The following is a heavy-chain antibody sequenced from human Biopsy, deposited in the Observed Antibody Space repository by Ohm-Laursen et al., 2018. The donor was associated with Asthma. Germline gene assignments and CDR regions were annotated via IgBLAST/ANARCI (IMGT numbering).Heavy chain of an antibody. CDR2: INSVFGTT. J-gene: IGHJ4*02. Sequence: SVKVSCNSLGGTFNTYVIGWVRQAPGQGLEWMGGINSVFGTTTYPQKFQDRVTITADDSTSTVYIELSSLRSEDTAVYYCARKAGSCISRTCYSLDFWGQGTLVTVSS. CDR3: ARKAGSCISRTCYSLDF. D-gene: IGHD2-2*01. V-gene: IGHV1-69*13. CDR1: GGTFNTYV.